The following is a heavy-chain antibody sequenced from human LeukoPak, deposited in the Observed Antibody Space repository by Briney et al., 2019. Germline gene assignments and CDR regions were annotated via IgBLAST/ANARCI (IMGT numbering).Heavy chain of an antibody. CDR1: GFTFNRCW. CDR2: INPDGRDT. V-gene: IGHV3-7*01. D-gene: IGHD2-21*02. J-gene: IGHJ1*01. CDR3: TSWGDTTAEYFQR. Sequence: GGSLRLSCVVSGFTFNRCWMNWVRQAPEKGLEWVAHINPDGRDTYYVDSVKGRFTISRDNAQNSMYLQMNSLRVEDTAVYYCTSWGDTTAEYFQRWGQGTLVTVSS.